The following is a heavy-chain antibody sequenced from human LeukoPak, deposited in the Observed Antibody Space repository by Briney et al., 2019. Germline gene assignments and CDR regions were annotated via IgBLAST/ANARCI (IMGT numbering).Heavy chain of an antibody. V-gene: IGHV3-15*01. CDR2: IKSKTDGGTT. CDR3: AREVPMAGKSMDV. CDR1: GFTFSNAW. D-gene: IGHD5-24*01. J-gene: IGHJ6*02. Sequence: PGGSLRLSCAASGFTFSNAWMSWVRQAPGKGLEWVGRIKSKTDGGTTDYAAPVKGRFTISRDDSKNTLYLQMNSLRAEDTAVYYCAREVPMAGKSMDVWGQGTTVTVSS.